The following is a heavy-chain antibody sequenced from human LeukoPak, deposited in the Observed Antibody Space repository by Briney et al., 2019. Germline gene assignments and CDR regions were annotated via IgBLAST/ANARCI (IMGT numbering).Heavy chain of an antibody. CDR2: IWSDGGDK. Sequence: GGSLRLSCAASGFSFSNYGMHWVRQAPGKGLEWVTLIWSDGGDKYYADSVKGRFTISRDNPKNTLYLQMNSLRAEDTAVYYCARELGDYGYDYYYGMDVWGQGTTVTVSS. D-gene: IGHD4-17*01. J-gene: IGHJ6*02. CDR3: ARELGDYGYDYYYGMDV. CDR1: GFSFSNYG. V-gene: IGHV3-33*01.